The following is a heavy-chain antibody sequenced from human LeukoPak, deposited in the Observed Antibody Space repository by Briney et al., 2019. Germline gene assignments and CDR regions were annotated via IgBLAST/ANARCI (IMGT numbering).Heavy chain of an antibody. CDR1: GFTFSSYG. J-gene: IGHJ4*02. CDR3: AKEHLTSGSHFDY. V-gene: IGHV3-30*02. CDR2: IRYDGSNK. D-gene: IGHD1-26*01. Sequence: PGGSLRLSCAASGFTFSSYGMHWVRQAPGKGLEWVAFIRYDGSNKYYADSVKGRFTISRDNSKNTPYLQMNSLRAEDTAVYYCAKEHLTSGSHFDYWGQGTLVTVSS.